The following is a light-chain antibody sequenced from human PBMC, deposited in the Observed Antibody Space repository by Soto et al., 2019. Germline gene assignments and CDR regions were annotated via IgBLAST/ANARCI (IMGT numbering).Light chain of an antibody. V-gene: IGKV3-20*01. CDR2: ATA. CDR3: QQYGNSPFP. J-gene: IGKJ3*01. CDR1: QSISSAY. Sequence: EVVLTQSPGTLSLSPGERATLSCRASQSISSAYVAWYQQRPGQAPRLLMYATASRAPGIPDRFSVSGSGTDFTLTISRLEPEDFAVYYCQQYGNSPFPFGPGTKVDIK.